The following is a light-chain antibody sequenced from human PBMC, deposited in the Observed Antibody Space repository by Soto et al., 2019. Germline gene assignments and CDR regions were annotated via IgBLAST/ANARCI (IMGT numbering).Light chain of an antibody. J-gene: IGKJ4*01. CDR3: LQHSTYPAT. Sequence: DIQMTQSPSVMSASVGDTVTITFRASQGINYYLAWFQHQPGKVPKRLIYAASDLESGVPSRFSGSGSGTEFTHTISSLQPEDFATYYCLQHSTYPATFGGGTKVDIK. CDR2: AAS. CDR1: QGINYY. V-gene: IGKV1-17*03.